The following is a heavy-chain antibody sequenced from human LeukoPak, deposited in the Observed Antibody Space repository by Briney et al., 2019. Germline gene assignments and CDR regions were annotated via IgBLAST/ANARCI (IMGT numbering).Heavy chain of an antibody. J-gene: IGHJ5*02. CDR3: ARDHSGNWFDP. CDR2: ISTYNGNT. V-gene: IGHV1-18*01. D-gene: IGHD1-26*01. Sequence: ASVKVSFKASRYTFTSYVISWVRQAPGQGLEWMGWISTYNGNTNYAQKLQGRVTMTTDTITTTAYMELRSLRSDDTAVYYCARDHSGNWFDPWGQGTLVTVSS. CDR1: RYTFTSYV.